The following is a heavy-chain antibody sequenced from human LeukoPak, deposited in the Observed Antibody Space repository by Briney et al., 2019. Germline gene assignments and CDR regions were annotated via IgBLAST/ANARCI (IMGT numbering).Heavy chain of an antibody. V-gene: IGHV3-11*01. D-gene: IGHD5-24*01. J-gene: IGHJ6*03. Sequence: GGSLTLSCAVSGFTFSDCYMSWIRQAPGKGLELVSYISSSGSTIYYAAPVTGRFTISRDKAKNSPYLQMTRLRAEDTAVYYCARDSTRDYYYYYKDVWGKGTTVPVSS. CDR2: ISSSGSTI. CDR1: GFTFSDCY. CDR3: ARDSTRDYYYYYKDV.